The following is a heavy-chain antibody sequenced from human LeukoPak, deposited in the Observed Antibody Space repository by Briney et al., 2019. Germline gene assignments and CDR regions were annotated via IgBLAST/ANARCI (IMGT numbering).Heavy chain of an antibody. D-gene: IGHD6-13*01. Sequence: GGSLRLSCAAPGFTFSSYAMSWVRQAPGKGLEWVSAISGSGGSTYYADSVKGRFTISRDNSKNTLYLQMNSLRAEDTAVYYCAKVTQGVYYFDYWGQGTLVTVSS. CDR3: AKVTQGVYYFDY. CDR2: ISGSGGST. J-gene: IGHJ4*02. V-gene: IGHV3-23*01. CDR1: GFTFSSYA.